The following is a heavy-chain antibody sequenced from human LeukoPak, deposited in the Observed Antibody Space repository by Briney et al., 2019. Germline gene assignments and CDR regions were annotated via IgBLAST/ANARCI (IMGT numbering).Heavy chain of an antibody. Sequence: ASVKVSCKASGYTFTAYYLHWLRQAPGQGLEWMGWINPNTGDTKFAQKFHGRVTMTRDTSINTVYMYLSSLRSDDTAVYYCARVAAVAYSAFDIWGQGTMVTVSS. CDR1: GYTFTAYY. V-gene: IGHV1-2*02. CDR3: ARVAAVAYSAFDI. J-gene: IGHJ3*02. D-gene: IGHD6-19*01. CDR2: INPNTGDT.